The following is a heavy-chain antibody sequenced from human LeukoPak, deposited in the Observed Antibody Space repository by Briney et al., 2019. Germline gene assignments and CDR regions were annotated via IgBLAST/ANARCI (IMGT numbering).Heavy chain of an antibody. CDR3: ASRGGSGRPFDY. D-gene: IGHD3-10*01. CDR2: INHSGST. J-gene: IGHJ4*02. Sequence: SEALSLTCAVYGGSFSGYYWSWIRQPPGKGLEWIGEINHSGSTNYNPSLKSRVTISVDTSKNQFSLKLSSVTAADTAVYYCASRGGSGRPFDYWGQGTLVTVSS. CDR1: GGSFSGYY. V-gene: IGHV4-34*01.